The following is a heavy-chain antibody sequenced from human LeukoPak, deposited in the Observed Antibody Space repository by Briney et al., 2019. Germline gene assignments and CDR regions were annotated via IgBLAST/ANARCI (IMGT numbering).Heavy chain of an antibody. CDR1: GYSFANYW. CDR3: ARLPGFCSSTSCRLGWFDP. D-gene: IGHD2-2*01. V-gene: IGHV5-51*01. Sequence: GESLKISCKGSGYSFANYWIGWVRQMPGKGLEWMGIIYPGDSDTRYSPSFQGQVTISADKSISTAYLQWSSLKASDTAMYYCARLPGFCSSTSCRLGWFDPWGQGTLVTVSS. CDR2: IYPGDSDT. J-gene: IGHJ5*02.